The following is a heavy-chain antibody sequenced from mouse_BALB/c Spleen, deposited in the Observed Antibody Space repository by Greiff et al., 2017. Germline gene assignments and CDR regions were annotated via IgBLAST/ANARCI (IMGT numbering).Heavy chain of an antibody. CDR3: ARGWLLPYYYAMDY. J-gene: IGHJ4*01. V-gene: IGHV3-2*02. CDR2: ISYSGST. CDR1: GYSITSDYA. D-gene: IGHD2-3*01. Sequence: VQLQQSGPGLVKPSQSLSLTCTVTGYSITSDYAWNWIRQFPGNKLEWMGYISYSGSTSYNPSLKSRISITRDTSKNQFFLQLNSVTTEDTATYYCARGWLLPYYYAMDYWGQGTSVTVSS.